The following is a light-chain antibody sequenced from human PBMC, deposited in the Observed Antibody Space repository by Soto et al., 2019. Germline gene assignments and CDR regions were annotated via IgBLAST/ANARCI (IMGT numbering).Light chain of an antibody. V-gene: IGLV6-57*04. CDR1: SGSIASNY. Sequence: NFMLTQQHSVSESPGKTVTISCTRSSGSIASNYVQWYQQRPGSAPTTVIYEDNQRPSGVPDRFSGSIDSSSNSASLTISGLKTEDEADYYCQSYDSSRVFGGGTKLTVL. J-gene: IGLJ3*02. CDR3: QSYDSSRV. CDR2: EDN.